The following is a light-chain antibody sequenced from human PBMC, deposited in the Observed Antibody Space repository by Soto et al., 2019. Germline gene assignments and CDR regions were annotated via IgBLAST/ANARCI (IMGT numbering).Light chain of an antibody. Sequence: QSALTQPASVSGSPGQSITISCTGTSSDVGRYNYVAWYQQHPGKAPRLMIYDVTNRPSGVSYRFSGSKSANTASLTISALQAEDEADYYCSSYTVAFTYVFGTGTKLTVL. CDR1: SSDVGRYNY. J-gene: IGLJ1*01. CDR3: SSYTVAFTYV. CDR2: DVT. V-gene: IGLV2-14*03.